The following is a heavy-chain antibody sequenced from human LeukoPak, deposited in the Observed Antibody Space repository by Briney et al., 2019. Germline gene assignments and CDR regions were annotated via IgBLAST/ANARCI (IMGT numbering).Heavy chain of an antibody. Sequence: SVKVSCKASGGTFSSYAISWVRQAPGQGLEWMGGIIPIFGTANYAQKFQSRVTTTTDESTSTAYMELSSLRSEDTAVYYCASERREGTSTWGQGTLVTVSS. CDR1: GGTFSSYA. D-gene: IGHD1-14*01. CDR3: ASERREGTST. J-gene: IGHJ5*02. CDR2: IIPIFGTA. V-gene: IGHV1-69*05.